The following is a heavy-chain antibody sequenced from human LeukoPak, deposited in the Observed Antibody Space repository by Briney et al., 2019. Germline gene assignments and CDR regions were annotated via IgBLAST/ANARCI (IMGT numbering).Heavy chain of an antibody. J-gene: IGHJ4*02. CDR3: ARGSFDSLVWELPVLGDY. CDR2: IYSGGST. V-gene: IGHV3-53*01. Sequence: PGGSLRLSCAASGFTVSSNYMSWVRQAPGKGLEWVSVIYSGGSTYYADSVKGRFTISRDNSKNTLYLQMNSLRAEDTAVYYCARGSFDSLVWELPVLGDYWGQGTLVTVSS. D-gene: IGHD1-26*01. CDR1: GFTVSSNY.